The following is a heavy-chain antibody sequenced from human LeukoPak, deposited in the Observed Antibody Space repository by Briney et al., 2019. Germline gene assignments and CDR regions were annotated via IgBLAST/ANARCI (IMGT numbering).Heavy chain of an antibody. Sequence: GGALRLSCVGSGFAFNGSAMSWVRQAPGKGLEWVSGIYGSAYKTHYADSVKGRFTISRDNSENTLYLQMNNLRADDTAMYYCGPSLGELSQSSLFDYWGQGTLVTVSS. V-gene: IGHV3-23*05. CDR2: IYGSAYKT. J-gene: IGHJ4*02. CDR3: GPSLGELSQSSLFDY. D-gene: IGHD3-16*02. CDR1: GFAFNGSA.